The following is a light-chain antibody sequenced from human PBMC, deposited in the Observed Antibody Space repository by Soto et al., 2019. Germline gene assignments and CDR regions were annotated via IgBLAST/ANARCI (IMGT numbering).Light chain of an antibody. CDR3: QQYNNWPWT. J-gene: IGKJ1*01. CDR2: GAS. Sequence: EIVMTQSPATLSVSPGERATLSCRASQSVSSNLDWYQQKPGQAPRLLIHGASTRATGFPARFSGSGSGTDFTLTISSLQSEDFAVYYCQQYNNWPWTFGQGTKVDI. CDR1: QSVSSN. V-gene: IGKV3-15*01.